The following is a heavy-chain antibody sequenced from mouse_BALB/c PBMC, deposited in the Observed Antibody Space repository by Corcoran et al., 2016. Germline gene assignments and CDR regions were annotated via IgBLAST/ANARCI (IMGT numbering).Heavy chain of an antibody. D-gene: IGHD4-1*01. CDR3: ASTVNWDDYFDY. CDR2: IDPANGNT. J-gene: IGHJ2*01. V-gene: IGHV14-3*02. CDR1: GFNIKDTY. Sequence: EVQLQQSGAELVKPGASVKLSCTASGFNIKDTYMHWVKQRPEQGLEWIGRIDPANGNTKYDPKFQGKATITADTSSNTAYLQLSSLTSEDTAVYYCASTVNWDDYFDYWGQGTTLTVSS.